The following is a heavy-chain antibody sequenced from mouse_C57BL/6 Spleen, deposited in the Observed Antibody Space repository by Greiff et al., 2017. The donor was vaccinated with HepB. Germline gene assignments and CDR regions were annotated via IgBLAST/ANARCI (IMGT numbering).Heavy chain of an antibody. CDR2: IHPNSGST. CDR1: GYTFTSYW. D-gene: IGHD1-1*01. Sequence: QVQLQQSGAELVKPGASVKLSCKASGYTFTSYWMHWVKQRPGQGLEWIGMIHPNSGSTNYNEKFKSKATLTVDKSSSTAYMQLSSLTSEDSAVYYCAPLLRSPSWFAYWGQGTLVTVSA. V-gene: IGHV1-64*01. J-gene: IGHJ3*01. CDR3: APLLRSPSWFAY.